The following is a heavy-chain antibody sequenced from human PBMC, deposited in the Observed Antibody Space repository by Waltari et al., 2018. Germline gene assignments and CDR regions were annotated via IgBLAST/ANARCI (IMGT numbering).Heavy chain of an antibody. CDR3: ARGRFCSGGSCHHYFDY. Sequence: EVQLVESGGGLVKPGGSLRPSCAASGFTFSSYSMNWVRQAPGKGLEWVSSISTSSSYIYYADSVKGRFTISRDNAKNSLYLQMNSLRAEDTAVYYCARGRFCSGGSCHHYFDYWGQGTLVTVSS. CDR2: ISTSSSYI. V-gene: IGHV3-21*01. CDR1: GFTFSSYS. D-gene: IGHD2-15*01. J-gene: IGHJ4*02.